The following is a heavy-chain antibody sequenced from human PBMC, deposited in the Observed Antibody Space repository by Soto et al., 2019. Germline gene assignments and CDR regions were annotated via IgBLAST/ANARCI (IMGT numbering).Heavy chain of an antibody. CDR2: LNPNSGNT. CDR1: GYTFTSYD. CDR3: ATERTGRTSMDV. J-gene: IGHJ6*04. V-gene: IGHV1-8*01. D-gene: IGHD1-1*01. Sequence: QVQLVQSGAEVKKPGASVKVSCKASGYTFTSYDINWVRLATGQGLEWIGWLNPNSGNTGDAQKFQGRVTMTRNTSRTTAYMELSSLRSEDTAVCYCATERTGRTSMDVWGEGTTVTVSS.